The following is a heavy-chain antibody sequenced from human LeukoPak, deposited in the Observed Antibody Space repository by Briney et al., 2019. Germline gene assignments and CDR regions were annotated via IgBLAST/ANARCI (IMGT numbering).Heavy chain of an antibody. Sequence: GGSLRLSCAASGFTFTIYAMAWVRQAPGKGLEWVSAISSSEGRTYYADSLKGRFTISRDNSNNTVSLQMNNLRSEDTAVYYCVKVGIGALNWFDPWGQGTLVTVSS. V-gene: IGHV3-23*01. J-gene: IGHJ5*02. CDR1: GFTFTIYA. CDR3: VKVGIGALNWFDP. D-gene: IGHD1-26*01. CDR2: ISSSEGRT.